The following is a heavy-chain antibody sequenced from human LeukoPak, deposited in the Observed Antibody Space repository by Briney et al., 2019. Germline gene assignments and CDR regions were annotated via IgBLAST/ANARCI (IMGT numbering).Heavy chain of an antibody. V-gene: IGHV7-4-1*02. CDR3: ARVRVSGNWGSVSDY. CDR1: GFTFSNYA. CDR2: INTNTGNP. D-gene: IGHD7-27*01. J-gene: IGHJ4*02. Sequence: ASVKVSCKASGFTFSNYAMNWVRQAPGQGLEWMGWINTNTGNPTYAQDFTGRFVFSLDTSVSTAYLQISSLKAEDTALYYCARVRVSGNWGSVSDYCGQGTLVTVSS.